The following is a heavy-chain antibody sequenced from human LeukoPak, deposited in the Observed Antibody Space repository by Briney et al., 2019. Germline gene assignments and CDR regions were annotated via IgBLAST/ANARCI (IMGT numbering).Heavy chain of an antibody. V-gene: IGHV4-30-2*01. D-gene: IGHD6-13*01. J-gene: IGHJ3*02. CDR2: IYHSGST. CDR3: AVGTQDAFDI. Sequence: SETLSLTCTVSGGSISSGGYYWSWLRQPPGKGLEWIGYIYHSGSTYYNPSLKSRVTISVDRSKNQFSLKLSSVTAADTAVYYCAVGTQDAFDIWGQGTMVTVSS. CDR1: GGSISSGGYY.